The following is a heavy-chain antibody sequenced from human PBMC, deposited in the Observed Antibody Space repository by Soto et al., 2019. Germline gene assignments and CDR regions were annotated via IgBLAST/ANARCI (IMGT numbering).Heavy chain of an antibody. CDR1: GFTFSSYA. D-gene: IGHD1-1*01. J-gene: IGHJ6*02. CDR3: AKLDGANYFYGMDV. Sequence: GSLRLSCAASGFTFSSYAMSWVRQAPGKGLEWVSTISGRGDSTYYADSVQGRFTISRDNSNNRLYLQMNSLRAEDTAVYYCAKLDGANYFYGMDVWGQGTTVTVSS. V-gene: IGHV3-23*01. CDR2: ISGRGDST.